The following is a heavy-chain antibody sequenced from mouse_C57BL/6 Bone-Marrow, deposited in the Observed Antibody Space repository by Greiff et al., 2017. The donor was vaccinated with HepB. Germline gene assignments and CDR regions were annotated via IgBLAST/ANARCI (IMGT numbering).Heavy chain of an antibody. CDR2: ISNGGGCT. V-gene: IGHV5-9-1*02. CDR3: TRMIYYNYAGYFDY. D-gene: IGHD2-4*01. Sequence: EVKLMESGAGLVKPGGSLKLSCAASGFTFSSYAMTWVRQTPGKRLEWVAYISNGGGCTNYNDNVKGRFTISRDNARNTPYLQMSSLKSEDSAMYYCTRMIYYNYAGYFDYWGQGTTLTVSS. CDR1: GFTFSSYA. J-gene: IGHJ2*01.